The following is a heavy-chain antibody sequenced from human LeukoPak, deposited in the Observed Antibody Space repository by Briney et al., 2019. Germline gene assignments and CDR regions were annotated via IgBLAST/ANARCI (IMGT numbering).Heavy chain of an antibody. CDR3: ARLMVRGVIIQGFDY. J-gene: IGHJ4*02. D-gene: IGHD3-10*01. V-gene: IGHV1-3*01. CDR1: GSTFTSYA. Sequence: ASVKLSCKASGSTFTSYAMHWVRQAPGQRLEWVGCSYAGNGNTKYSQKFQDRVTITRDTSASTAYMELSSLRSEDPAVYYCARLMVRGVIIQGFDYGGQETLVTVSS. CDR2: SYAGNGNT.